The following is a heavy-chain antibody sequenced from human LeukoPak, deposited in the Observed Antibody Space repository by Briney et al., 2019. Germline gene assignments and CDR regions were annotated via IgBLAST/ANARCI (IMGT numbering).Heavy chain of an antibody. CDR1: GGSVSSYY. CDR3: ASVNIVVVTPDAFDI. CDR2: IDHSGST. J-gene: IGHJ3*02. D-gene: IGHD2-21*02. V-gene: IGHV4-59*02. Sequence: KTSETPSLTCTVSGGSVSSYYWSWIRQPPGKGLEWIGDIDHSGSTNYNPSLKSRVTISVDTSKNQFSLKLSSVTAADTAVYYCASVNIVVVTPDAFDIWGQGTMVTVSS.